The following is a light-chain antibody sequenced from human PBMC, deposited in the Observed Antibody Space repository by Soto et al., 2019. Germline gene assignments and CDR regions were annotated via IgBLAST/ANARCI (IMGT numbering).Light chain of an antibody. J-gene: IGLJ2*01. V-gene: IGLV2-14*01. Sequence: QSALTQSASVSGSRGQSITISCTGTSSDIGGYNFVSWYQQHPGKAPKLMIYDVTIRPSGVSNRFSGSKSGNTASLTISGLQAEDEADYYCSSYTSSSTLLFGGGTKLTVL. CDR1: SSDIGGYNF. CDR3: SSYTSSSTLL. CDR2: DVT.